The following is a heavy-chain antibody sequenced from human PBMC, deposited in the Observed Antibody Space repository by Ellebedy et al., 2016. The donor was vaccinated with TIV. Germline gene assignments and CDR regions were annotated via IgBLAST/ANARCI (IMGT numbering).Heavy chain of an antibody. V-gene: IGHV3-30*18. Sequence: GGSLRLSCAASGFTFSSYGMHWVRQAPGRGLEWLAVISYDGSNKYYADSVKGRLTISRDNSKDTLYLQMNSLRAEDTAVYYCAKFPSGSSSSHDYWGQGTLVTVSS. CDR2: ISYDGSNK. J-gene: IGHJ4*02. CDR3: AKFPSGSSSSHDY. CDR1: GFTFSSYG. D-gene: IGHD6-6*01.